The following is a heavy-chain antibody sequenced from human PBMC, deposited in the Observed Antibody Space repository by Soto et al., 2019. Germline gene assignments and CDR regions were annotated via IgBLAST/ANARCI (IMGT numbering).Heavy chain of an antibody. J-gene: IGHJ6*02. CDR2: IIPIFGTA. D-gene: IGHD5-18*01. CDR3: ARDMVDTAMVKPQRVENYYYYGMDV. Sequence: SVKVSCKASGGTFSSYAISWVRQAPGQGLEWMGGIIPIFGTANYAQKFQGRVTITADESTSTAYMELSSLRSEDTAVYYCARDMVDTAMVKPQRVENYYYYGMDVWGQGTTVTVSS. V-gene: IGHV1-69*13. CDR1: GGTFSSYA.